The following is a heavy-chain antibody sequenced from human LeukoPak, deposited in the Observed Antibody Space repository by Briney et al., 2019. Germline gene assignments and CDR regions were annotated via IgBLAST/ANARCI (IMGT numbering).Heavy chain of an antibody. V-gene: IGHV4-38-2*02. Sequence: SETLSLTCTVSGYSISSGYYWGWIRQPPGKGLEWIGSIYHSGSTYYNPSLKSRVTISVDTSKNQFSLKLSSVTAADTAVYYCARGGYDYSSGYWGQGTLVTVSS. J-gene: IGHJ4*02. CDR2: IYHSGST. D-gene: IGHD4-11*01. CDR1: GYSISSGYY. CDR3: ARGGYDYSSGY.